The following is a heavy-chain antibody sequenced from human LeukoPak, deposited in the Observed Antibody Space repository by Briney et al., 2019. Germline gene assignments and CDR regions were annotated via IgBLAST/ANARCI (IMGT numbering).Heavy chain of an antibody. Sequence: PSETLSLTCTVSGGSISSYYWSWTRQPAGKGLEWIGRIYTSGSTNYNPSLKSRVTMSVDTSKNQFSLKLSSVTAADTAVYYCATALHSSGWYYFDYWGQGTLVTVSS. CDR2: IYTSGST. CDR3: ATALHSSGWYYFDY. CDR1: GGSISSYY. J-gene: IGHJ4*02. V-gene: IGHV4-4*07. D-gene: IGHD6-19*01.